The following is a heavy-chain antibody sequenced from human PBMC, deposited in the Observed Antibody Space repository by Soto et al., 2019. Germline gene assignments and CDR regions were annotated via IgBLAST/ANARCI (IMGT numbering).Heavy chain of an antibody. CDR1: SVSNAW. V-gene: IGHV3-15*07. Sequence: SVSNAWMNWVRQAPGKGLEWVGRIKSKTDGGTTDYAAPVKGRFTISRDDPKNTLYLQMNSLKTEDTAVYYCTTDHAVAGPQTFDYWGQGTLVTVSS. D-gene: IGHD6-19*01. CDR2: IKSKTDGGTT. J-gene: IGHJ4*02. CDR3: TTDHAVAGPQTFDY.